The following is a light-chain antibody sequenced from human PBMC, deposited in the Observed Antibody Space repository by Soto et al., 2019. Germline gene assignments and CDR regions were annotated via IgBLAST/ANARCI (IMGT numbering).Light chain of an antibody. V-gene: IGKV1-33*01. CDR3: QQYDHLPWT. CDR1: QDVSHF. CDR2: DAS. Sequence: DIQMTQSPSSLSASIGDRVTITCQASQDVSHFLNWFQQRPGKAPKLLIYDASTLERGVPSRFSGRGSGSRFTFTITSLQPEDIATYYCQQYDHLPWTFGQGTKVEMK. J-gene: IGKJ1*01.